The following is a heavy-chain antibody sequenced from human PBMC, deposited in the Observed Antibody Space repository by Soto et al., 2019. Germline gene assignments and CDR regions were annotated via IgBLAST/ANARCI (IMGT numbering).Heavy chain of an antibody. V-gene: IGHV4-59*02. CDR3: ASWVH. CDR2: IYYSGST. D-gene: IGHD3-16*01. Sequence: SETLSLTCTVSGCSVSSYYWSWIRQSPEKGLEWIGYIYYSGSTKYKPSLKSRVTISVDTSKNQFSLKLSSVTAADTAVYYCASWVHWGQGTLVTVSS. CDR1: GCSVSSYY. J-gene: IGHJ4*02.